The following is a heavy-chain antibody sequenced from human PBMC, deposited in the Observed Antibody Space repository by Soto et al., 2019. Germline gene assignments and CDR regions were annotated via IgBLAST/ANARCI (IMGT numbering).Heavy chain of an antibody. CDR3: SKWDGYGDY. V-gene: IGHV3-23*01. CDR1: GFVFGRNS. D-gene: IGHD5-12*01. J-gene: IGHJ4*02. Sequence: EVQLLESGGDLIHPGGSLRLSCAASGFVFGRNSMTWVRQTPGKGLEWVAGISAGGDLSWHADFVKGRFTISGDNSKNMVYLQMNNLRVDDTAVYFCSKWDGYGDYWGRGALVTVSA. CDR2: ISAGGDLS.